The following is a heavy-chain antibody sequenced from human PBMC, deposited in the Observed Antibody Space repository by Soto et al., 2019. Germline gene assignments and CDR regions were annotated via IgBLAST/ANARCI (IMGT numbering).Heavy chain of an antibody. V-gene: IGHV4-4*02. CDR3: AREVSYYSGSRGYRPLKP. Sequence: PSETLSLTCAVSCTSISSTFWWTWVRQPPGKGLEWIGEVYHTGTTKYNPSLKNRATISVDKSNNQFSLELRAVTAADTAVYYCAREVSYYSGSRGYRPLKPWGQGTLVTVSS. CDR2: VYHTGTT. CDR1: CTSISSTFW. D-gene: IGHD3-22*01. J-gene: IGHJ4*02.